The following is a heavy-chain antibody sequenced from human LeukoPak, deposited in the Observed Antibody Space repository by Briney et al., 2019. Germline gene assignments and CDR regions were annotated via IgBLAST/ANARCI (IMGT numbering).Heavy chain of an antibody. J-gene: IGHJ6*02. CDR1: GFTFSSYA. V-gene: IGHV3-30*04. CDR3: ARDRGLVVPAAISYYYGMDV. D-gene: IGHD2-2*02. CDR2: ISHDGSNK. Sequence: GGSLRLSCAASGFTFSSYAMHWVRQAPGKGLEWVAVISHDGSNKYYADSVKGRFTISRDNSKNTLYLQMNSLRAEDTAVYYCARDRGLVVPAAISYYYGMDVWGQGTLVTVSS.